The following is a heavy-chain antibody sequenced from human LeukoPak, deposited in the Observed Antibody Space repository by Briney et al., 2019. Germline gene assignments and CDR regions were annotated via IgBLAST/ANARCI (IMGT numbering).Heavy chain of an antibody. CDR1: GSTFDDYA. Sequence: GGSLRLSCAASGSTFDDYAMHWVRQAPGRGQEWVSGISWNGGSIGYADSVKGRFTISRDNAKNSLYLQMNSLRAEDTALYYCASFKRDYWGQGTLVTASS. D-gene: IGHD1-26*01. J-gene: IGHJ4*02. CDR3: ASFKRDY. CDR2: ISWNGGSI. V-gene: IGHV3-9*01.